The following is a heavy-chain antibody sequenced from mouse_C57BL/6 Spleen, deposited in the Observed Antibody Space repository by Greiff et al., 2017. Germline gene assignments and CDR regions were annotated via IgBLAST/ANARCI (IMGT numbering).Heavy chain of an antibody. CDR1: GYTFTSYW. J-gene: IGHJ2*01. Sequence: QVQLQQSGAELVMPGASVKLSCKASGYTFTSYWMHWVKQRPGQGLEWIGEIDPSDSYTNYNQKFKGKSTLTVDKSSSTAYMQLSSLTSEDSAVYYCAKITTGNIDYWGQDATLTVSS. D-gene: IGHD1-1*01. CDR3: AKITTGNIDY. V-gene: IGHV1-69*01. CDR2: IDPSDSYT.